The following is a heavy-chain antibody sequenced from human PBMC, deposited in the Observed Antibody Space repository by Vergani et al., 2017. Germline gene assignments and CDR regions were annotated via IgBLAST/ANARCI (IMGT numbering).Heavy chain of an antibody. CDR2: TIPILGIA. V-gene: IGHV1-69*08. D-gene: IGHD5-12*01. CDR1: GGTFSSYT. CDR3: AREVVATGDAFDI. J-gene: IGHJ3*02. Sequence: QVQLVQSGAEVKKPGSSVKVSCKASGGTFSSYTISWVRQAPGQGLEWMGRTIPILGIANYAQKFQGRVTTTADKSTSTAYMELSSLRSEETAVYYCAREVVATGDAFDIWGQGTMVTVSS.